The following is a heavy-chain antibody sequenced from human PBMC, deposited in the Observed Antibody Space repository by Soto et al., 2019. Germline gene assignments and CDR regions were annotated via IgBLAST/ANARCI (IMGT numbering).Heavy chain of an antibody. CDR3: ARGKLRYFDWLFSFDY. CDR2: TYYRSKWYN. V-gene: IGHV6-1*01. J-gene: IGHJ4*02. D-gene: IGHD3-9*01. CDR1: GDSVSSNSAA. Sequence: QTLSLTCAISGDSVSSNSAAWNWIRQSPSRGLEWLGRTYYRSKWYNDYAVSVKSRITINPDTSKNQFSLQLNSVTPEDTAVYYCARGKLRYFDWLFSFDYWGQGTLVTVSS.